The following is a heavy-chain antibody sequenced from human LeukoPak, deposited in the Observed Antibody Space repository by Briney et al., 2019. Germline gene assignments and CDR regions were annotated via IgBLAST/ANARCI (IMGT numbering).Heavy chain of an antibody. J-gene: IGHJ6*02. V-gene: IGHV3-30*15. CDR3: AREGASNGYHYGMDV. D-gene: IGHD5-12*01. CDR2: ISFGGSPK. Sequence: GRSLRLSCAASGFTFSTYAINWVRQAPGKGLEWVALISFGGSPKYYADSVKGRFTISRDNSKNTLFLQMSSLKAEDTAVYYCAREGASNGYHYGMDVWGQGTTVSVS. CDR1: GFTFSTYA.